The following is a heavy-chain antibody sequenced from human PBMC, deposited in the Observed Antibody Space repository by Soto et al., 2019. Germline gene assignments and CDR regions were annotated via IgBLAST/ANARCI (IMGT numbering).Heavy chain of an antibody. Sequence: QVQLQESGPGLVKPSQTLSLTCTVSGGSISSGDYYWSWIRQPPGKVLEWIGYIYYSGSTYYNPSLKSRVTISVATSKNQFSLKLSSVTAADTAVYYCDRVGYSRDVGNGGIRMGHFDYWGQGTLVTVSS. CDR2: IYYSGST. CDR1: GGSISSGDYY. CDR3: DRVGYSRDVGNGGIRMGHFDY. J-gene: IGHJ4*02. V-gene: IGHV4-30-4*01. D-gene: IGHD4-4*01.